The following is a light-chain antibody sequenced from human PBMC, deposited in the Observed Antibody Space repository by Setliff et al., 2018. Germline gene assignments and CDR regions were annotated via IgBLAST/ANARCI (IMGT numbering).Light chain of an antibody. V-gene: IGLV2-14*01. CDR2: EVS. CDR3: SSYTTSTFWV. Sequence: QSVLTQPASVSGSPGQSITISCTGTSSDIGSTKYVSWYQQHPAKAPKLMIYEVSNRPSGVSNRFSGSKSGNTASLTISGLQAEDEADYYCSSYTTSTFWVFGGGTQLTVL. J-gene: IGLJ3*02. CDR1: SSDIGSTKY.